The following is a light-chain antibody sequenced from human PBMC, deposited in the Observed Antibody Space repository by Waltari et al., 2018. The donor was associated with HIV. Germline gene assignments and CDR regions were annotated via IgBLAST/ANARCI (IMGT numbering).Light chain of an antibody. CDR1: SSDVGGYNY. Sequence: SASGSPGQSVTISCSGTSSDVGGYNYVSWYQQHPGKAPKLMIYEVSKRPSGVPDRFSGSKSGNTASLTVSGLQAEDEADYYCSSYAGSSWVFGGGTKLTVL. CDR3: SSYAGSSWV. CDR2: EVS. J-gene: IGLJ3*02. V-gene: IGLV2-8*01.